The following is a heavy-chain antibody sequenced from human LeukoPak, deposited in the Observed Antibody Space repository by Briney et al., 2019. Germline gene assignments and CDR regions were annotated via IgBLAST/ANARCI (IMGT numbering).Heavy chain of an antibody. CDR1: GFTFSTYA. V-gene: IGHV3-23*01. Sequence: GGFLRLSCTASGFTFSTYAMTWVRQAPEKGLEWVSSISGSGDSTYYADSVKGRFTISRDNSKNTLYLQMNSLRADDTALYHCARDSGSYLQPTDYWGQGTLVTVST. CDR2: ISGSGDST. D-gene: IGHD1-26*01. CDR3: ARDSGSYLQPTDY. J-gene: IGHJ4*02.